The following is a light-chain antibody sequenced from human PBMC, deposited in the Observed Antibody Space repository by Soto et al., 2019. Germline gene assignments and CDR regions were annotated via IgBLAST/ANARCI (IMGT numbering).Light chain of an antibody. Sequence: ASPGISSSLAWYQQKPGKAPNVLIHAASVLQSGVPSRFSGSGSETAFALSLRTLHPEDSATSYCEELNSYALSVGGGTKVDIK. CDR1: PGISSS. J-gene: IGKJ4*01. V-gene: IGKV1-9*01. CDR3: EELNSYALS. CDR2: AAS.